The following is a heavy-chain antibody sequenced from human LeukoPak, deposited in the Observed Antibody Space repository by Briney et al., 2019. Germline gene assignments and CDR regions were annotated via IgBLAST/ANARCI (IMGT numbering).Heavy chain of an antibody. D-gene: IGHD3-3*01. J-gene: IGHJ3*02. CDR1: GFTFSSYG. CDR3: ARDRGSEAIFGVVITLPDAFDI. CDR2: ISGSGGST. V-gene: IGHV3-23*01. Sequence: GGSLRLSCAASGFTFSSYGMNWVRQAPGKGLEWVSTISGSGGSTYYADSVKGRFTISRDNAKNSLYLQMNSLRAEDTAVYYCARDRGSEAIFGVVITLPDAFDIWGQGTMVTVSS.